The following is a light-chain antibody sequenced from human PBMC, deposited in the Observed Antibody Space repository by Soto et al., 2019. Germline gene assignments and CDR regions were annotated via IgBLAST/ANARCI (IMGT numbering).Light chain of an antibody. CDR3: QQDYNTPPYT. J-gene: IGKJ2*01. CDR2: WAS. V-gene: IGKV4-1*01. Sequence: DIVMTQSPDSLAVSLGERATINCKSSQNVLYKSNNENYLAWYQQKPGQPPKLLIYWASTRKPGVPDRFSGSGSVSDFTLTISSLQAEDVAVYYCQQDYNTPPYTFGQGTKLEI. CDR1: QNVLYKSNNENY.